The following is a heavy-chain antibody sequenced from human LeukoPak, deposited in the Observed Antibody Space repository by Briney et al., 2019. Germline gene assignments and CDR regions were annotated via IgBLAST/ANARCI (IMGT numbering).Heavy chain of an antibody. D-gene: IGHD3-22*01. Sequence: ASVKVSCKASGYTFTSYDINWVRQATGQGLEWMGWMNPNSGNTGYAQKFQGRVTITRNTSISTAYMELSSLRSEDTAVYYCARGLNYYDSSGYYESPYAFDTWGQGTMVTVSS. CDR3: ARGLNYYDSSGYYESPYAFDT. CDR2: MNPNSGNT. J-gene: IGHJ3*02. CDR1: GYTFTSYD. V-gene: IGHV1-8*03.